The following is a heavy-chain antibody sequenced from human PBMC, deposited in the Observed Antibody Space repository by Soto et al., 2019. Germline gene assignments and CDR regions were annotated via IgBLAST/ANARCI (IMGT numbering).Heavy chain of an antibody. V-gene: IGHV3-23*01. CDR3: AIDCPNYNWNCPYILAY. J-gene: IGHJ4*02. CDR2: ISGSGGST. D-gene: IGHD1-7*01. CDR1: GFTFSSYA. Sequence: GGSLRLSCAASGFTFSSYAMSWVRQAPGKGLEWVSAISGSGGSTYYADSVKGRFTISRDNSKNTLYLQMNSLRAEDTAVYYCAIDCPNYNWNCPYILAYRGQGTLVTVSS.